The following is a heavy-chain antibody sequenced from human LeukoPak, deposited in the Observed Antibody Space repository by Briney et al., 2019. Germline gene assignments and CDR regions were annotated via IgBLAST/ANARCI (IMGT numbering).Heavy chain of an antibody. Sequence: ASVKVSCKASGYTFTGYYMHWVRQAPGQGLEWMGRINPNSGGTNYAQKFQGRVTMTRDTSISTAYMELSRLRSDATAVYYCARVRGGIAVAGKYYYFDYWGQGTLVTVSS. CDR3: ARVRGGIAVAGKYYYFDY. CDR2: INPNSGGT. J-gene: IGHJ4*02. D-gene: IGHD6-19*01. CDR1: GYTFTGYY. V-gene: IGHV1-2*06.